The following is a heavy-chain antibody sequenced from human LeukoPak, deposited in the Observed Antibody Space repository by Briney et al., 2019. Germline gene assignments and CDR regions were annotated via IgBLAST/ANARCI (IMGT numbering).Heavy chain of an antibody. V-gene: IGHV3-23*01. CDR1: GFTFSSDA. Sequence: PGGSLRLSCAASGFTFSSDAMSCVRQAPGKGLEWGSAISGSGGSTYYADSVKGRFTISRDNSKNTLYLQMNSLRAEDTAVYYCAKGAIAALRIYFDYWGQGTLVTVSS. J-gene: IGHJ4*02. D-gene: IGHD6-6*01. CDR3: AKGAIAALRIYFDY. CDR2: ISGSGGST.